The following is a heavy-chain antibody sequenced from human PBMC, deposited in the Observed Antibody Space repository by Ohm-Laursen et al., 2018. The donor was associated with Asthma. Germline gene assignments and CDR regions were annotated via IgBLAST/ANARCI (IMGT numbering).Heavy chain of an antibody. CDR2: ICYDGSNK. D-gene: IGHD3-22*01. CDR3: AKHYFDSTHHSHAFEV. J-gene: IGHJ3*01. CDR1: GFIFTNYG. Sequence: SLRLSCAASGFIFTNYGMHWVRQAPRKGLEWVAVICYDGSNKYYGDSVKGRFTVSRDNAKNSLHLQVHSLRAEDTAVYYCAKHYFDSTHHSHAFEVWGQGTMVIVSS. V-gene: IGHV3-33*06.